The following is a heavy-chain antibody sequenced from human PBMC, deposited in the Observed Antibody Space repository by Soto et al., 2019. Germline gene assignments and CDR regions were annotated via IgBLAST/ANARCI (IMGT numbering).Heavy chain of an antibody. CDR2: IYYSGST. CDR1: GGSISSSSYY. D-gene: IGHD6-13*01. CDR3: ASRPRAYSSSWYHYYYYGMDV. Sequence: SETLSLTCTVSGGSISSSSYYWGWIRQPPGKGLEWIGSIYYSGSTYYNPSLKSRVTISVDTSKNQFSLKLSSVTAADTAVYYCASRPRAYSSSWYHYYYYGMDVWGQGTTVTVSS. V-gene: IGHV4-39*01. J-gene: IGHJ6*02.